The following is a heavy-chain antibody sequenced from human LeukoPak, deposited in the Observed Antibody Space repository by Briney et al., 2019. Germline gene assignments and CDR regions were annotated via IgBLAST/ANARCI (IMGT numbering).Heavy chain of an antibody. CDR3: ARDYYDTSGQQYAFDI. D-gene: IGHD3-22*01. J-gene: IGHJ3*02. Sequence: ASVKVSCKASGYTFTTYGMHWVRQAPGERLEWMGWINAGNGNTKYSQKFQDRVTITRDTSASTDYMELSSPRSEDTAVYYCARDYYDTSGQQYAFDIWGQGTMVIVSS. CDR2: INAGNGNT. V-gene: IGHV1-3*01. CDR1: GYTFTTYG.